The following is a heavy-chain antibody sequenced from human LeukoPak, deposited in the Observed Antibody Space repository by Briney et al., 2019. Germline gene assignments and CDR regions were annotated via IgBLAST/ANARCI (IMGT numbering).Heavy chain of an antibody. CDR1: GVTFSDYA. Sequence: GGSLRLSCAASGVTFSDYAMSWVGQAPWKGLEWVTAITGGDDNTYYPDSGKGRFTISTDNARTTLYLQMNTLRAQDTAVYYCAKDPSYYYDTSGYSNWFDSWGQRTLVTVSS. J-gene: IGHJ5*01. V-gene: IGHV3-23*01. CDR3: AKDPSYYYDTSGYSNWFDS. CDR2: ITGGDDNT. D-gene: IGHD3-22*01.